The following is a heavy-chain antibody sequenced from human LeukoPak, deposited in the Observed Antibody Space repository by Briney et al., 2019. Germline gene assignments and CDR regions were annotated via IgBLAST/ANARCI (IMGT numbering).Heavy chain of an antibody. J-gene: IGHJ4*02. CDR3: AKGGAYYYDSSGYYLPLDY. V-gene: IGHV3-30*18. Sequence: GGSLRLSCAASGFTFSSYGMHWVRQAPGKGLEWVAVISYDGSNKYYADSVKGRFTISRDNSKNTLYLQMNSLRAEDTAVYYCAKGGAYYYDSSGYYLPLDYWGQGTLVTVSS. D-gene: IGHD3-22*01. CDR2: ISYDGSNK. CDR1: GFTFSSYG.